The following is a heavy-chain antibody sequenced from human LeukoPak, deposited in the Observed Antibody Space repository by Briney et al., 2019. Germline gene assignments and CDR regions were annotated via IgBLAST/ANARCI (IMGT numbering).Heavy chain of an antibody. Sequence: SETLSLTCTVSGGSISSSSYYWGWIRQPPGKGLEWIGSIYYSGSTYYNPSLKSRVTISVDTSKNQFSLKLSSVTAADTAVYYCARVRRNDFWSGGFMDVWGKGTTVTVSS. D-gene: IGHD3-3*01. CDR3: ARVRRNDFWSGGFMDV. J-gene: IGHJ6*03. CDR2: IYYSGST. V-gene: IGHV4-39*07. CDR1: GGSISSSSYY.